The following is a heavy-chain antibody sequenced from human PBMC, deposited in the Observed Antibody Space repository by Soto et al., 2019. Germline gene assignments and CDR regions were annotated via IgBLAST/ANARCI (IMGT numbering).Heavy chain of an antibody. Sequence: VSVQVSCKASGYTFTSYGISWVRQALGQGLEWMGWISAYNGNTNYAQKLQGRVTMTTDTSTSTAYMELRSLRSDDTAVYYCARARSSWYSEYFQHWGQGTLVTVSS. CDR1: GYTFTSYG. CDR3: ARARSSWYSEYFQH. CDR2: ISAYNGNT. D-gene: IGHD6-13*01. V-gene: IGHV1-18*01. J-gene: IGHJ1*01.